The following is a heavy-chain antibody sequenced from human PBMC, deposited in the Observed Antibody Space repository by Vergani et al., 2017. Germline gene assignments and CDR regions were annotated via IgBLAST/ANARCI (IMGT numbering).Heavy chain of an antibody. Sequence: QVQLVESGGGVVQPGRSLRLSCAASGFTFSSYAMHWVRQAPGKGLEWVAVISYDGSNKYYADSVKGRFTISRDNSKNTLYLQMNSLRAEDTAVYYCARESPYYYYMDVWGKGTTVTVS. J-gene: IGHJ6*03. CDR2: ISYDGSNK. V-gene: IGHV3-30*04. CDR1: GFTFSSYA. CDR3: ARESPYYYYMDV.